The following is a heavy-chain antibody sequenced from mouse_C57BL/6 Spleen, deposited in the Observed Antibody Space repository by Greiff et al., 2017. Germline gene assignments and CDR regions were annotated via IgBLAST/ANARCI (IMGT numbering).Heavy chain of an antibody. D-gene: IGHD1-1*01. CDR1: GFTFSDYY. V-gene: IGHV5-16*01. CDR3: ARVDYGSSYYWYFDV. Sequence: EVHLVESEGGLVQPGSSMKLSCTASGFTFSDYYMAWVRQVPEKGLEWVANINYDGSSTYYLDSLKSRFIISRDNAKNILYLQMSSLKSEDTATYYCARVDYGSSYYWYFDVWGTGTTVTVSS. CDR2: INYDGSST. J-gene: IGHJ1*03.